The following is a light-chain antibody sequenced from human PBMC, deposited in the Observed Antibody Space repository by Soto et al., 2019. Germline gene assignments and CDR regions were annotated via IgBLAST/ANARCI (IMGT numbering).Light chain of an antibody. CDR3: SSYTSSSTV. CDR1: SSDVGGYNY. J-gene: IGLJ1*01. V-gene: IGLV2-14*01. CDR2: EVS. Sequence: QSVLTQPASVSGSPGQSITISCTGTSSDVGGYNYVSWYQQHPGKAPKLMIYEVSNRPSGVSNRFSGSMSGNTASLTISGLQAEDEADYYCSSYTSSSTVFGTGTKLTVL.